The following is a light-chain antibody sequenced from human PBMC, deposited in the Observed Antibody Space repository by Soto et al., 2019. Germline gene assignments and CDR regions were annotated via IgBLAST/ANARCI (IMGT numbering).Light chain of an antibody. CDR2: AAS. Sequence: EIHMTQSPATLSASPGERATLSCRASQSVSSNLAWYQQKPGQAPKLLIYAASTRATGIPARFSGSGSGTEFTLTISSLQSEDFAVYYCQQYNNLPRTFGQGTKVEIK. J-gene: IGKJ1*01. V-gene: IGKV3-15*01. CDR3: QQYNNLPRT. CDR1: QSVSSN.